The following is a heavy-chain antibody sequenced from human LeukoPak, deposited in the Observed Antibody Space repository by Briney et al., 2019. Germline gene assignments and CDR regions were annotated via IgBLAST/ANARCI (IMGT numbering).Heavy chain of an antibody. CDR2: IYSGGST. J-gene: IGHJ3*02. Sequence: GGSLRLSCAASGFTFSSYGMHWVRQAPGKGLEWVSIIYSGGSTYYADSVKGRFTISRDNSKNMLYLQMNSLRAEDTAVYYCARDPSGAAFDIWGQGTMVTVSS. CDR1: GFTFSSYG. D-gene: IGHD3-10*01. V-gene: IGHV3-66*01. CDR3: ARDPSGAAFDI.